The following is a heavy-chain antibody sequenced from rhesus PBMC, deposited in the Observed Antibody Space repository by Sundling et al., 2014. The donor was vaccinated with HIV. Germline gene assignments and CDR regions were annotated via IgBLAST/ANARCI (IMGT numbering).Heavy chain of an antibody. J-gene: IGHJ4*01. CDR2: INGNSGGA. CDR3: ARERGSRVDF. Sequence: QVQLQESGPGLVKPSETLSLTCAVSGDSINSNYWNWIRQPPGKGLEWIGEINGNSGGANYNPSLKSRVTISRDTSKNQFSLKLSSVTAADTAVYYCARERGSRVDFWGPGVLVTVSS. V-gene: IGHV4-147*01. D-gene: IGHD5-42*01. CDR1: GDSINSNY.